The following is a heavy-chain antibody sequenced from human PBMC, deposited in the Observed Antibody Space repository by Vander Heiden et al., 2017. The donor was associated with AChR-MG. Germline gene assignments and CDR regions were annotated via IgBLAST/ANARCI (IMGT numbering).Heavy chain of an antibody. Sequence: EVQLLQSGGGLVQPGRPLRLSCEASGFTSIPFLMLWVRQAAGKGLEWVAHINEDGSEKYYVGSVRGRFTISRDNAKNSLYLHMNSLRAEDTALYYCVRDAMRGGDMDYWGQGTLVTGSS. D-gene: IGHD2-21*02. CDR3: VRDAMRGGDMDY. V-gene: IGHV3-7*03. CDR1: GFTSIPFL. J-gene: IGHJ4*02. CDR2: INEDGSEK.